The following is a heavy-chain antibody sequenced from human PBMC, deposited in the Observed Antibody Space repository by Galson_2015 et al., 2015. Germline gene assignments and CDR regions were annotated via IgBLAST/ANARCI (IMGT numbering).Heavy chain of an antibody. D-gene: IGHD3-16*02. CDR3: ARISEGGFRFYYYYMDV. CDR1: GFNVRSNY. J-gene: IGHJ6*03. CDR2: LYGDGKT. V-gene: IGHV3-53*01. Sequence: SLRLSCAVSGFNVRSNYMTWVRQAPGQGLEWVSVLYGDGKTYYADSVKGRFTISRDNSKNTVYLQMNILRGEDTAVYYCARISEGGFRFYYYYMDVWGKGTTVTVSS.